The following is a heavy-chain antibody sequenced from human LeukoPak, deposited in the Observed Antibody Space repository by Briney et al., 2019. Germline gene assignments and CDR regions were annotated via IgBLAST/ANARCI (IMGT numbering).Heavy chain of an antibody. CDR1: GFTFSSYS. CDR3: ARQELATAEYMHH. J-gene: IGHJ1*01. V-gene: IGHV3-48*01. CDR2: VSSSSSTI. D-gene: IGHD5-24*01. Sequence: GGSLRLSCAASGFTFSSYSMNWVRQAPGKGLEWVSYVSSSSSTIYYADSVKGRFTISRDNAKNSLYLQMNSLRAEDTAVYYCARQELATAEYMHHWGQGTPVTVSS.